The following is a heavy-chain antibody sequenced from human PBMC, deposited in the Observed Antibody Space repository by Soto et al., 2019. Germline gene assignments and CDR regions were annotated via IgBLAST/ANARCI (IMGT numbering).Heavy chain of an antibody. D-gene: IGHD3-10*01. CDR2: LYYSGST. J-gene: IGHJ6*01. CDR3: ARESREFRSSRGLDV. CDR1: GGSVNSDSYY. Sequence: QVQLQESGPLLVKPSETLSLTCTVSGGSVNSDSYYWSWIRQPPGKRLEWIGSLYYSGSTNYNRSLKRRVTISVDTSKNQFSLQLSSVTAVDTAVYFCARESREFRSSRGLDVWGQGTTVTVSS. V-gene: IGHV4-61*01.